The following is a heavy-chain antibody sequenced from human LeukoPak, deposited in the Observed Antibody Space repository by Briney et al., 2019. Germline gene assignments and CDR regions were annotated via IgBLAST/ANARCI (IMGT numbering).Heavy chain of an antibody. CDR2: ISSNSRYI. J-gene: IGHJ4*02. V-gene: IGHV3-21*01. CDR3: ARVTSHYYGSESYAY. CDR1: GFGFRNYI. Sequence: PGGSLRLSCAASGFGFRNYIMNWVRQAPGKGLEWVSSISSNSRYIYYADSVKGRFTISRDNAKNSLDLQMNSLRAEDTAVYYCARVTSHYYGSESYAYWGQGSLVTVSS. D-gene: IGHD3-10*01.